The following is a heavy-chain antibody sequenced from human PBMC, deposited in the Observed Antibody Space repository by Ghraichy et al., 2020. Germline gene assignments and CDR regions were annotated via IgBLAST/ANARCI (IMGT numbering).Heavy chain of an antibody. CDR2: IYYSGNT. CDR1: GDSISSGGYY. D-gene: IGHD3-16*01. V-gene: IGHV4-31*03. CDR3: ARAGRGLRPEYFFDY. Sequence: SETLSLTCTVSGDSISSGGYYWSWIHQHPGKGLEWIGYIYYSGNTYYNPSLKSRVTISMDPSKNQFSLKLSSVTAADTAFYHCARAGRGLRPEYFFDYWGQGALVTVSS. J-gene: IGHJ4*02.